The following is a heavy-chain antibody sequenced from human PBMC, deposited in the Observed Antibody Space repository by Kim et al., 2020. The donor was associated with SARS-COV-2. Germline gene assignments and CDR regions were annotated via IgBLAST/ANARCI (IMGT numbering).Heavy chain of an antibody. D-gene: IGHD3-10*01. Sequence: ASVKVSCKASGYTFTSYAMNWVRQAPGQGLEWMGWINTNTGNPTYAQGFTGRFVFSLDTSVSTAYLQISSLKAEDTAVYYCARGRRITMVRGVSPLDYWGQGTLVTVSS. V-gene: IGHV7-4-1*02. CDR2: INTNTGNP. CDR3: ARGRRITMVRGVSPLDY. J-gene: IGHJ4*02. CDR1: GYTFTSYA.